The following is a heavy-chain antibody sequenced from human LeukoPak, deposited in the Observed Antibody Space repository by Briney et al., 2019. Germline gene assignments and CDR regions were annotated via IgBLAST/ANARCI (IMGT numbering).Heavy chain of an antibody. CDR1: GGSISSSSYY. D-gene: IGHD6-19*01. Sequence: SETLSLTCTVSGGSISSSSYYWGWIRQPPGKGLEWIGSIYYSGSTYYNPSLKSRVTISVDTSKNQFSLKLSSVTAADTAVYYCARRGWAVAGTFDYWGQGTLVTVSS. CDR2: IYYSGST. V-gene: IGHV4-39*07. J-gene: IGHJ4*02. CDR3: ARRGWAVAGTFDY.